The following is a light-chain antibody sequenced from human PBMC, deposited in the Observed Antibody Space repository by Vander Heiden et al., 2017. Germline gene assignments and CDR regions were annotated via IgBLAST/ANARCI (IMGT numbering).Light chain of an antibody. CDR3: QQSYSTPPYT. CDR2: AAS. CDR1: QSISSY. Sequence: DIQMTQSPSSLSASVGDRVTITCRASQSISSYLNWYQQKPGKAPKLLIYAASSLQSGVPSRFSGSGSGPDFTLTSSSLQPEDFATYYCQQSYSTPPYTFGQGTKLEIK. V-gene: IGKV1-39*01. J-gene: IGKJ2*01.